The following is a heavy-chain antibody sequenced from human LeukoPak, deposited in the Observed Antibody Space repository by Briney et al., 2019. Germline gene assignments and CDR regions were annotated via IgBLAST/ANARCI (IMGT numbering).Heavy chain of an antibody. CDR3: ARGGAAAGLFAY. CDR1: GGSISSYY. V-gene: IGHV4-59*08. J-gene: IGHJ4*02. Sequence: SETLSLTCTVSGGSISSYYWSWIRQPPGKGLEWIGYIYYSGSTNYNPSLNSRVTISVDTSKNQFSLKLSSVTAADTAVYYCARGGAAAGLFAYWGRETLVTVSS. D-gene: IGHD6-13*01. CDR2: IYYSGST.